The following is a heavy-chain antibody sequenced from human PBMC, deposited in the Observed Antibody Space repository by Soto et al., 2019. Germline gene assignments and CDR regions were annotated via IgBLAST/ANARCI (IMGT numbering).Heavy chain of an antibody. CDR1: GFTFSSSG. D-gene: IGHD6-13*01. CDR2: ISYDGSNK. CDR3: AKGLGQQLFRD. V-gene: IGHV3-30*18. Sequence: GGSLRLSCAASGFTFSSSGMHWVRKAPGKGLEWVAVISYDGSNKYYADSVKGRFTISRDNSKNTLYLQMNSLRAEDTAVYYCAKGLGQQLFRDWGQGTLVTVSS. J-gene: IGHJ4*02.